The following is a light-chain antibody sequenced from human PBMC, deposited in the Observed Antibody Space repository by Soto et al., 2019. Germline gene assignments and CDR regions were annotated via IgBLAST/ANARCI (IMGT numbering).Light chain of an antibody. V-gene: IGKV4-1*01. J-gene: IGKJ3*01. CDR1: QSVLYSSNNKNY. CDR2: WAS. CDR3: QHFYSTPFT. Sequence: DIVMTQSPDSLAVSLGERATINCQSSQSVLYSSNNKNYLAWYQQKPGQPPKLLIYWASTRESGVPARFSGSGSGTDFTLTISSLQDEEVEVYYCQHFYSTPFTFGPGTKVDI.